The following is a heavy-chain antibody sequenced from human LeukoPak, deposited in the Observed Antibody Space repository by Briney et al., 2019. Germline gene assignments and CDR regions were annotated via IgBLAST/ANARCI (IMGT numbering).Heavy chain of an antibody. D-gene: IGHD3-3*01. CDR1: RGTISSYA. CDR3: AKASGGRFGVALPYYFDY. J-gene: IGHJ4*02. CDR2: IIPIFGTR. V-gene: IGHV1-69*05. Sequence: SVKVSCKASRGTISSYAITWVRQAPGQGLEWMGGIIPIFGTRNYAQKFQGRVTITTDESTSTAYMELSSLRSEDTAVYYCAKASGGRFGVALPYYFDYWGQGTLVTVSS.